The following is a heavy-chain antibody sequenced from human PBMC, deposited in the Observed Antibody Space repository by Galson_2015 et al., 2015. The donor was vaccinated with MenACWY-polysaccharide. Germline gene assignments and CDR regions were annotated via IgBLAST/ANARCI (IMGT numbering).Heavy chain of an antibody. D-gene: IGHD6-13*01. CDR3: ASPPGNWYLIDY. CDR1: GFTFSTYG. CDR2: IKQDGSEK. V-gene: IGHV3-7*01. Sequence: SLRVSCAASGFTFSTYGMSWVRQAPGKGLEWVANIKQDGSEKSYVDSVKGRFTISRDNAKNSLYLQLNSLRAEDTAVYSCASPPGNWYLIDYWGQGTLVTVSS. J-gene: IGHJ4*02.